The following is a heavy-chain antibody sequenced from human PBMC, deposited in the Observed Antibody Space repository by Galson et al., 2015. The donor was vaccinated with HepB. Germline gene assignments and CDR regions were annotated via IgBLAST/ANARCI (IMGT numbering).Heavy chain of an antibody. J-gene: IGHJ6*03. D-gene: IGHD2-2*02. CDR2: ISSSSSYI. Sequence: SLRLSCAASGFTFSSYSMNWVRQAPGKGLEWVSSISSSSSYIYYADSVKGRFTISRDNAKNSLYLQMNSLRAEDTAVYYCARVGCSSTSCYINYYYYYMDVWGKGTTVTVSS. CDR3: ARVGCSSTSCYINYYYYYMDV. V-gene: IGHV3-21*01. CDR1: GFTFSSYS.